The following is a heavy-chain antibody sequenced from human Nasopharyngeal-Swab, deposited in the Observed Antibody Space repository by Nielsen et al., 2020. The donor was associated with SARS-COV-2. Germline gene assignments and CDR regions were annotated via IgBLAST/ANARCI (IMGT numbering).Heavy chain of an antibody. D-gene: IGHD3-10*01. J-gene: IGHJ3*02. CDR2: ISGSGGST. V-gene: IGHV3-23*01. Sequence: WIRQPPGKGLEWVSAISGSGGSTYYADSVKGRFTISRDNSKNTLYLQMNSLRAEDTAVYYCAKLSPYYYGSGSSHGAFDIWGQGTMVTVSS. CDR3: AKLSPYYYGSGSSHGAFDI.